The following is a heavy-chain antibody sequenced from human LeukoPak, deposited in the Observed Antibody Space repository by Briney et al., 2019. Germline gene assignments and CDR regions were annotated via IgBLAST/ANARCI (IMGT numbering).Heavy chain of an antibody. Sequence: PGETLRLSCAASGFTFRDYTMNWVRQAPGKGLEWVSAISKSGTYIKYADSVKGRFTVSRDNAKNSLFLQMNSLRVEDTAVYYCAREVVIVVEPAANTIDYWGQGTRVIVSS. CDR2: ISKSGTYI. J-gene: IGHJ4*02. D-gene: IGHD2-2*01. CDR1: GFTFRDYT. V-gene: IGHV3-21*01. CDR3: AREVVIVVEPAANTIDY.